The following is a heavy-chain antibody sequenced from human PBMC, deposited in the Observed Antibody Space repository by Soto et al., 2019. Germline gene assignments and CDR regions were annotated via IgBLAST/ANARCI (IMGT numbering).Heavy chain of an antibody. J-gene: IGHJ4*02. Sequence: PGGSLRLSCAASGFTFSSFEMNWVRQAPGKGLEWVSSISSGGSDTWYADSVKGRFIISRDNAQNSLFLQMNTLRPEDTAMYYCARVAYWGPGTQVTVSS. V-gene: IGHV3-48*03. CDR3: ARVAY. CDR1: GFTFSSFE. CDR2: ISSGGSDT.